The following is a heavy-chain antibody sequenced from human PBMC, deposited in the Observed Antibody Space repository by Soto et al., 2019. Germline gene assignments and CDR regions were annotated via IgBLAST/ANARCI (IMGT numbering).Heavy chain of an antibody. J-gene: IGHJ5*02. CDR2: IHHNGNA. V-gene: IGHV4-31*03. Sequence: SETLSLTCTVSGDSIISGGYYWSWIRQHPEKGLEWVGYIHHNGNAYSNTSLESRVSISVDTSKNQFFLNLTSVTAADTAVYYCATDGRTGSYHKNYFDPCSNRAPVSVSS. CDR1: GDSIISGGYY. D-gene: IGHD2-8*02. CDR3: ATDGRTGSYHKNYFDP.